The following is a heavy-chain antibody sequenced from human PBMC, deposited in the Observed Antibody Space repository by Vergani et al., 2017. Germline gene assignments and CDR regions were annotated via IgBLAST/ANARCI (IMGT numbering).Heavy chain of an antibody. V-gene: IGHV1-24*01. CDR1: GYTLTELS. CDR2: FDPEDGET. Sequence: QVQLVQSGAEVKKPGASVKVSCKVSGYTLTELSMHWVRQAPGKGLEWMGGFDPEDGETIYAQKFQGRVTMTEDTSTDTAYMELSSLRSEDTAVYYCATAYVIEAAGSRPKDKYYYYGMDVWGQGTTVTVSS. D-gene: IGHD6-13*01. CDR3: ATAYVIEAAGSRPKDKYYYYGMDV. J-gene: IGHJ6*02.